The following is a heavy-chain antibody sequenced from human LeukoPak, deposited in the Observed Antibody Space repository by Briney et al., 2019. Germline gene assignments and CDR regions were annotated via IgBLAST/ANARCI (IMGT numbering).Heavy chain of an antibody. Sequence: SETLSLTCTVSGGSISSYYWSWIRQPPGKGLEWIGYIYYRGSTNYNPSLKSRVTISVATSKNHFSLKLSSVTAADTAVYYCAREKAGLDSAWFDPWGQGTLVTVSS. CDR2: IYYRGST. J-gene: IGHJ5*02. CDR3: AREKAGLDSAWFDP. D-gene: IGHD5-12*01. V-gene: IGHV4-59*01. CDR1: GGSISSYY.